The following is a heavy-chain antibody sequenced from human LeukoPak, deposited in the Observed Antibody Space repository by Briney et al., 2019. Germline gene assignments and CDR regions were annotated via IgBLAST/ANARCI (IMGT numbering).Heavy chain of an antibody. J-gene: IGHJ4*02. CDR3: ARHSRIYPHQVDY. CDR1: GGSISSSSYY. CDR2: IYYSGST. V-gene: IGHV4-39*01. Sequence: PSETLSLTCTVSGGSISSSSYYWGWIRQPPGKGLEWIGSIYYSGSTYYNPSLKSRVTISVDTSKNQFSLKLSSVTAADTAVYYCARHSRIYPHQVDYWGQGTLVTVSS. D-gene: IGHD2-15*01.